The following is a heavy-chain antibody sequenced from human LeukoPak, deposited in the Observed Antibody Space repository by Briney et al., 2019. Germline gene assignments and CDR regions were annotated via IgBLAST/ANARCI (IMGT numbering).Heavy chain of an antibody. CDR3: ARNYYDRSGYSDTFDY. Sequence: PGGSLRLSCAASGFTFGSYGMHWVRQAPGKGLEWVTFIRSDGSNEYYADSVKGRFTISRDSSKNTLYLQMNSLRAEDTAVYYCARNYYDRSGYSDTFDYWGQGTLVTVSS. CDR2: IRSDGSNE. CDR1: GFTFGSYG. D-gene: IGHD3-22*01. V-gene: IGHV3-30*02. J-gene: IGHJ4*02.